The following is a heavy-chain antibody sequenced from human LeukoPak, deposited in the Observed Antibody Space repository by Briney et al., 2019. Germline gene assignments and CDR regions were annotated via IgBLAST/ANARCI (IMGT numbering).Heavy chain of an antibody. J-gene: IGHJ4*02. Sequence: SQTLSLTCTVSGGSISSGGYYWSWIRQHPGTGLEWIGYIYYSGSTYYNPSLKSRVTISVDTSKNQFSLKLSSVTAADTAVYYCARASDGYEPLFDYWGQGTLVTVSS. V-gene: IGHV4-30-4*08. CDR3: ARASDGYEPLFDY. CDR2: IYYSGST. CDR1: GGSISSGGYY. D-gene: IGHD5-12*01.